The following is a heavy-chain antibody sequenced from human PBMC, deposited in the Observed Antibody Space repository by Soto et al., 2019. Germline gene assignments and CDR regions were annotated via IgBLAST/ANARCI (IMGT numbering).Heavy chain of an antibody. CDR3: ARDANYDFWSGSFSYFDY. Sequence: QVQLVQSGAEVKKPGASVKVSCKASGYTFTSYYMHWVRQAPGQGLEWMGIINPSGGSTSYAQKFQGRVTMTRDTSTSTVYMELSSLRSEDTAVYYCARDANYDFWSGSFSYFDYWGQGTLVTVSS. J-gene: IGHJ4*02. CDR1: GYTFTSYY. CDR2: INPSGGST. V-gene: IGHV1-46*01. D-gene: IGHD3-3*01.